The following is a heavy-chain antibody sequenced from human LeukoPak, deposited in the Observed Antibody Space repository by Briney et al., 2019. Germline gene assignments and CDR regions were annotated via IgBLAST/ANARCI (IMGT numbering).Heavy chain of an antibody. CDR3: ARKDGDY. J-gene: IGHJ4*02. CDR1: GASISAFH. CDR2: IYSSGST. Sequence: PSETLSLTCTVSGASISAFHWTWFRQPAGKGLEWIGLIYSSGSTLFNPSLKSRVAMSVDLTKNQLSLKLISVTAADTAMYYCARKDGDYWGRGTLVTVSS. V-gene: IGHV4-4*07.